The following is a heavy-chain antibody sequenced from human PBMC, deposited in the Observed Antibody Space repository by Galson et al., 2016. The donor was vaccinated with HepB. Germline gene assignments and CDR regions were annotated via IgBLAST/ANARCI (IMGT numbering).Heavy chain of an antibody. J-gene: IGHJ4*02. CDR3: ARVAKRANRLWFGELKGFDY. CDR2: ISSSSSYI. V-gene: IGHV3-21*01. D-gene: IGHD3-10*01. Sequence: SLRLSCAASGFTFSSYSMNWVRQAPGEGLEWVSSISSSSSYINYADSVKGRFTISRDNSKNTLYLQMNSLRAEDTAVYYCARVAKRANRLWFGELKGFDYWGQGTLVTVSS. CDR1: GFTFSSYS.